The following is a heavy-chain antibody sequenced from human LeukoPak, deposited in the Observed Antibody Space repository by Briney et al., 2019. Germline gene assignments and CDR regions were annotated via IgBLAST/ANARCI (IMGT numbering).Heavy chain of an antibody. D-gene: IGHD2-2*01. CDR3: AGGVVVVPAASRYNWFDP. CDR2: INHSGST. V-gene: IGHV4-34*01. CDR1: GVSFSGYY. Sequence: KPSETLSLTCAVYGVSFSGYYWSWIRQPPGKGLEWIGEINHSGSTNYNPSLKSRVTISVDTSKNQFSLKLSSVTAADTAVYYCAGGVVVVPAASRYNWFDPWGQGTLVTVSS. J-gene: IGHJ5*02.